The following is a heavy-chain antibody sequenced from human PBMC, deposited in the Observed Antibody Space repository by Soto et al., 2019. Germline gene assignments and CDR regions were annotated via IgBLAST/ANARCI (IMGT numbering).Heavy chain of an antibody. J-gene: IGHJ4*02. Sequence: GGSLRLSCVTSGFTFTKYSMNWVRQAPGKGLEWVSYISYSGETKYYADSLKGRYAISRDDAKNSVYLQMNSLRDEDTAFYYCVRGVVVVVGSTAENFDHRGQGTLVTVSS. CDR3: VRGVVVVVGSTAENFDH. V-gene: IGHV3-48*02. CDR1: GFTFTKYS. CDR2: ISYSGETK. D-gene: IGHD2-15*01.